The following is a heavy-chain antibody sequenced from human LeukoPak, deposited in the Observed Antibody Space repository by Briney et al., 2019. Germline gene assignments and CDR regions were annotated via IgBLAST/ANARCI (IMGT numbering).Heavy chain of an antibody. J-gene: IGHJ5*02. Sequence: GGSLRLPCAASGFTFSSYGMHGVRQAPGKGLEWLAVISYDGSNKYYADSVKGRFTISGDNSKNTLYLQMNSLRAEDTAVYYCAKEYRAGFDHWGQGTLVTVSS. CDR1: GFTFSSYG. D-gene: IGHD2-2*01. V-gene: IGHV3-30*18. CDR2: ISYDGSNK. CDR3: AKEYRAGFDH.